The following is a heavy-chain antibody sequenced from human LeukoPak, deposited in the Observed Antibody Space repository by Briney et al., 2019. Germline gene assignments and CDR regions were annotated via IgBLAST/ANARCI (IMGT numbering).Heavy chain of an antibody. V-gene: IGHV1-18*04. CDR1: GYTFTSYG. D-gene: IGHD2-2*01. CDR3: ARVNIVVVPAKNWFDP. J-gene: IGHJ5*02. Sequence: ASVKVSCKASGYTFTSYGISWVRQAPGQGLEWMGCISANNGNTNYAQKLQGRVTMTTDTSTSTAYMELRSLRSDDTAVYYCARVNIVVVPAKNWFDPWGQGTLVTVSS. CDR2: ISANNGNT.